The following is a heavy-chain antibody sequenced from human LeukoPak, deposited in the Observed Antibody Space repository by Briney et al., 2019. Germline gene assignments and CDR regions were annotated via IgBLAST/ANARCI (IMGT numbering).Heavy chain of an antibody. CDR2: IYYSGST. D-gene: IGHD2-15*01. V-gene: IGHV4-59*12. CDR1: GGSISSYY. Sequence: SETLSLTCTVSGGSISSYYWSWIRQPPGKGLEWIGYIYYSGSTNYNPSLKSRVTISADTSKNQFSLKLSSVTAADTAVYYCASGPIYCSGGSCYVDAFDIWGQGTMVTVSS. J-gene: IGHJ3*02. CDR3: ASGPIYCSGGSCYVDAFDI.